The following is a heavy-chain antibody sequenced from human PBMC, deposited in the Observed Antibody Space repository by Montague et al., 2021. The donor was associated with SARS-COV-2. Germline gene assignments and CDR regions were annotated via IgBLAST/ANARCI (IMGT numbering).Heavy chain of an antibody. V-gene: IGHV4-34*01. CDR1: GGSFSGYY. CDR3: ARWDPQTLTLIGLRGKSASDY. J-gene: IGHJ4*02. D-gene: IGHD4-23*01. Sequence: SETLSLTCAAYGGSFSGYYWTWIRQSPGKGLEWIAEINHSGTTNYNFNPSLRSRVTISVDTSKSQFSLKLSSVIAADTGVYYCARWDPQTLTLIGLRGKSASDYWGQGTLVTVSS. CDR2: INHSGTT.